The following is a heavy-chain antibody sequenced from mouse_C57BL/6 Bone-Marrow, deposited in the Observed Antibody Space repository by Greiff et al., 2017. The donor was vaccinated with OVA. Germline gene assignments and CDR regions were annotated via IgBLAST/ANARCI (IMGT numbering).Heavy chain of an antibody. CDR3: ARDYGSYGFSY. J-gene: IGHJ3*01. CDR2: INPGSGYT. D-gene: IGHD1-1*01. CDR1: GYTFTTYW. V-gene: IGHV1-7*01. Sequence: VKLMESGAELAKPGASVRLSCKASGYTFTTYWMHWVKQRPGQGLDWIGYINPGSGYTKYNQKFKDKATLTADKSSSTAYMQLSSLTYEDSAVYFCARDYGSYGFSYWGQGTLVTVSA.